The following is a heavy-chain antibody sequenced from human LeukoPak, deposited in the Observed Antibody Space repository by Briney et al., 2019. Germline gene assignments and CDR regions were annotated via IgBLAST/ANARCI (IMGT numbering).Heavy chain of an antibody. CDR1: GYTFTSYD. CDR2: MNPNSGNT. Sequence: ASVKVSCKASGYTFTSYDINWVRQAPGQGLEWMGWMNPNSGNTGYAQKFQGRVTITRNTSISTAYMELSSLRSEDTAVYYCSRVGGDSGRGWDPADYWGQGTLVSVSS. CDR3: SRVGGDSGRGWDPADY. D-gene: IGHD4-17*01. V-gene: IGHV1-8*03. J-gene: IGHJ4*02.